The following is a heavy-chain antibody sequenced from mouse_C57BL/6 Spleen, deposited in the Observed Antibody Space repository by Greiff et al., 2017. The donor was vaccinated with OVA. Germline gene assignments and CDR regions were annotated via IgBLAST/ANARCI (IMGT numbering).Heavy chain of an antibody. Sequence: QVQLQQSGAELVRPGASVTLSCKASGYTFTDYEMPWVKQTPVHGLEWIGAIDPETGGTAYNQKFKGKAILTADKSSSTAYMELRSLTSEDSAVYYCTRTSSYYYYAMDYWGQGTSVTVSS. CDR3: TRTSSYYYYAMDY. CDR1: GYTFTDYE. J-gene: IGHJ4*01. D-gene: IGHD1-1*01. CDR2: IDPETGGT. V-gene: IGHV1-15*01.